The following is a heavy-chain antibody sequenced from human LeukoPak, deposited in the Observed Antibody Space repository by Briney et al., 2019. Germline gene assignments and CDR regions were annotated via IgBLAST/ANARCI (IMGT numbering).Heavy chain of an antibody. CDR1: GASIRSYY. CDR3: ARVRGSNWSHFDY. CDR2: IYYGGGT. J-gene: IGHJ4*02. Sequence: PSETLSLACTVSGASIRSYYWTCIRQPPGKGLEWIGYIYYGGGTVYSPALKSRATISLDTSKNQFSLKLGSVTAADTAVHYCARVRGSNWSHFDYWGQGTLVTVSS. D-gene: IGHD6-13*01. V-gene: IGHV4-59*01.